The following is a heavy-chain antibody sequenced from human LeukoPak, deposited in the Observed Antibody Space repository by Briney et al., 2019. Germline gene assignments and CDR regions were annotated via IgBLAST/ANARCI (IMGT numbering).Heavy chain of an antibody. CDR1: GFTFSSYA. Sequence: GGSLRLSCAASGFTFSSYAMHWVRQAPGKGLEWVAVISYDGSNKYYADSVKGRFTISRDNSKNTLYLQMNSLRAEGTAVYYCARSDSSGSYSNYYYMDVWGKGTTVTVSS. D-gene: IGHD3-10*01. CDR2: ISYDGSNK. J-gene: IGHJ6*03. V-gene: IGHV3-30*04. CDR3: ARSDSSGSYSNYYYMDV.